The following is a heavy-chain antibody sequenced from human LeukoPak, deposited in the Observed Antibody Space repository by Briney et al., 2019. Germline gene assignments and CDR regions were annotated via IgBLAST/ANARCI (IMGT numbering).Heavy chain of an antibody. CDR3: SRENGAFSPFGY. J-gene: IGHJ4*02. V-gene: IGHV4-4*02. Sequence: SGTLSLTCGVSGGFISNTNWWSWVRQPPGQGLEWIGEISLTGLTNYNPSLESRVSVSLDKSKNQLSLNLTSVTAADTAVYYCSRENGAFSPFGYWGQGTLVTVPS. D-gene: IGHD2-8*01. CDR2: ISLTGLT. CDR1: GGFISNTNW.